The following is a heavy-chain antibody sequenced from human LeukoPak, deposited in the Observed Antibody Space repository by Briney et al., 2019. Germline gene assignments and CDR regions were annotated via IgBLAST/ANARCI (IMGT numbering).Heavy chain of an antibody. D-gene: IGHD5-12*01. CDR1: GFSFSSCG. CDR3: ASHGGL. V-gene: IGHV3-33*01. CDR2: IWYDGSNK. J-gene: IGHJ4*02. Sequence: GRSLRLSCAASGFSFSSCGMHWGRQAPGKGLEWVAVIWYDGSNKNYADSVKGRFTTSRDNSKNMLYLQMNSLRVEDTALYYCASHGGLWGQGTLVTVSS.